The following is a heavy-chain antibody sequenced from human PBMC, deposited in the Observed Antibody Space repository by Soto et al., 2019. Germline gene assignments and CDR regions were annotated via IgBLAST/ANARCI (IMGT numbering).Heavy chain of an antibody. CDR1: CYTFTNHV. D-gene: IGHD5-12*01. J-gene: IGHJ1*01. V-gene: IGHV1-18*04. CDR2: ISAYNGDT. Sequence: ASVNVSFKAACYTFTNHVITLFLRAPVQGLEWMGWISAYNGDTNYAQKFQGRVTMTTDTSTSTAYMELRSLTSDDTDFYYCARDTSHKSGSRIWFHHWGTGPLVTXYS. CDR3: ARDTSHKSGSRIWFHH.